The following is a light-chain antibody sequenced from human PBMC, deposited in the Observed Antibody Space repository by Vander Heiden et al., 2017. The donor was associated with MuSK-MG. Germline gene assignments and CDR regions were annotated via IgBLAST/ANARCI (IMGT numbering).Light chain of an antibody. CDR2: RDS. CDR1: NVGSKN. J-gene: IGLJ3*02. V-gene: IGLV3-9*01. CDR3: QEWDSSTVV. Sequence: SYELTQPLSVSVALGQTARITCGGNNVGSKNVHWHQQRPGQAPVLVIYRDSNRPSGIPERFSGSNSGTTAPLTISRAQAGDDAYYYCQEWDSSTVVFGGGTKLTVL.